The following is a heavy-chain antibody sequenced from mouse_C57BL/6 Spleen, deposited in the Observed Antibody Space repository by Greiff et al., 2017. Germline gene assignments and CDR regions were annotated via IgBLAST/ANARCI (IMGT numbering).Heavy chain of an antibody. J-gene: IGHJ2*01. D-gene: IGHD2-2*01. CDR3: ARGYDYFDY. CDR1: GYTFTNYW. V-gene: IGHV1-63*01. Sequence: VQLQQSGAELVRPGTSVKMSCKASGYTFTNYWIGWAKQRPGHGLEWIGDIYPGGGYTNYNEKFKGKATLTADKSSSTAYMQLSSLTSEDAATYYYARGYDYFDYWGQGTTLTVSS. CDR2: IYPGGGYT.